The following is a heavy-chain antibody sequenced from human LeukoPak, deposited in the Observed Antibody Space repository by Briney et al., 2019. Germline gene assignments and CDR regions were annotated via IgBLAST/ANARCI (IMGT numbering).Heavy chain of an antibody. D-gene: IGHD1-26*01. J-gene: IGHJ4*02. CDR1: GYTFTDYY. Sequence: ASVKVSCKASGYTFTDYYMHWVQQAPGKGLEWMGRVDPEDGETIYAEKFQGRVTITADTSTDTAYMELSSLRSEDTAVYYCATDLVGATLGHWGQGTLVIVSS. V-gene: IGHV1-69-2*01. CDR3: ATDLVGATLGH. CDR2: VDPEDGET.